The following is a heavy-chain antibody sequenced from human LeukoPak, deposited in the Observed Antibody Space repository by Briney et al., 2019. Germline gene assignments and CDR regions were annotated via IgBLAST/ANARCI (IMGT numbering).Heavy chain of an antibody. V-gene: IGHV1-18*01. CDR3: ARGGPAPHRITLIVVASSTDAFDI. CDR1: GYTFTSYG. CDR2: ISAYNGDT. D-gene: IGHD3-22*01. J-gene: IGHJ3*02. Sequence: GASVKVSCKASGYTFTSYGISWVRQAPGQGLEWMGWISAYNGDTNYAQKLQGRVTMTTDTAPSKAYMELRSLRSDDTAVYYCARGGPAPHRITLIVVASSTDAFDIWGQGTMVTVSS.